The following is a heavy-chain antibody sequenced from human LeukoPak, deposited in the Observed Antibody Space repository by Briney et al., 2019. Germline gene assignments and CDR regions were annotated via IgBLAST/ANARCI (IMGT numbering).Heavy chain of an antibody. CDR3: SREGGEGDESAFDI. V-gene: IGHV3-72*01. CDR2: IRKKRHRYTT. J-gene: IGHJ3*02. Sequence: GGSLRLSCAASGFTFSDYILDWVRQAPGKGLEWVGRIRKKRHRYTTEYAASVKGRFTISRDDSKNTLYLQMNGLTTEDTAMYYCSREGGEGDESAFDIWGQGTMVTVSA. CDR1: GFTFSDYI. D-gene: IGHD3-16*01.